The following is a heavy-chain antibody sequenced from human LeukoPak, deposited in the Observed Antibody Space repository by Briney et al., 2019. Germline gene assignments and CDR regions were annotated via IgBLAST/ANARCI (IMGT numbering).Heavy chain of an antibody. CDR3: ARGRRGRRGYSYGEKTFDY. Sequence: ASVKVSCKASGYTFTSYDINWVRQATGQGLEWMGWMNPNSGNTGYAQKFQGRVTMTRNTSISTAYMELSSLRSEDTAVYYCARGRRGRRGYSYGEKTFDYWGQGTPVTVSS. D-gene: IGHD5-18*01. CDR2: MNPNSGNT. J-gene: IGHJ4*02. V-gene: IGHV1-8*01. CDR1: GYTFTSYD.